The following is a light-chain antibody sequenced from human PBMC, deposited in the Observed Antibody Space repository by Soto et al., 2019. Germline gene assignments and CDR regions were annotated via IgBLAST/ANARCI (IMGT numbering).Light chain of an antibody. J-gene: IGKJ1*01. V-gene: IGKV4-1*01. CDR3: QQYYAIPWT. Sequence: DIMMTQSPDSLAVSLGERATINCKSSQSVLYSSNNRLAWFQQKPGQPPKLLIYWSSTRKSGVPDRFSGSGSGTDFTLTISSLQAEDVAVYYCQQYYAIPWTFGQGTKVEIK. CDR2: WSS. CDR1: QSVLYSSNNR.